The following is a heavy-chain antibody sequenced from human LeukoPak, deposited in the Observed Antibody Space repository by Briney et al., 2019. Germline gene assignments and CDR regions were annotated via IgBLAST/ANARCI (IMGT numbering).Heavy chain of an antibody. CDR1: GDSVSSGY. V-gene: IGHV4-4*09. CDR3: AGRGHRYSRD. D-gene: IGHD2-15*01. Sequence: SETLSLICTVSGDSVSSGYWSWIRQSPGKGLEWIGFIQDTGITDYNPSTNSRLLVSLDTSKNQFSLNLRSVTAADTAVYYCAGRGHRYSRDWGQGILVTISS. CDR2: IQDTGIT. J-gene: IGHJ1*01.